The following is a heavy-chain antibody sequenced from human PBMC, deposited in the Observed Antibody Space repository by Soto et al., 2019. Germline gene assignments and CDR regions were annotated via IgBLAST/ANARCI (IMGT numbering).Heavy chain of an antibody. CDR3: AKDHRGDAFDI. Sequence: QVQLVESGGGVVQPGRSLRLSCAASGFTFSSYGMHWVRQAPGKGLERVAVISYDGSNKYYADSVKGRFTISRDNSKNTLYLQMNSLRAEDTAVYYCAKDHRGDAFDIWGQGTMVTVSS. CDR2: ISYDGSNK. J-gene: IGHJ3*02. V-gene: IGHV3-30*18. CDR1: GFTFSSYG.